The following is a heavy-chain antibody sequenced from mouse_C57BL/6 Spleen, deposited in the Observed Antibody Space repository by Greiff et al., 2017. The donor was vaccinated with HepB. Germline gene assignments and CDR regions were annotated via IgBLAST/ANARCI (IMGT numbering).Heavy chain of an antibody. Sequence: QVQLKQPGAELVKPGASVKLSCKASGYTFTSYWMHWVKQRPGQGLEWIGMIHPNSGSTNYNEKVKSKATLTVDKSSSTAYMQLSSLTAEDSAVYYGASGYDPLAYWGQGTLVTVSA. V-gene: IGHV1-64*01. J-gene: IGHJ3*01. D-gene: IGHD2-2*01. CDR1: GYTFTSYW. CDR3: ASGYDPLAY. CDR2: IHPNSGST.